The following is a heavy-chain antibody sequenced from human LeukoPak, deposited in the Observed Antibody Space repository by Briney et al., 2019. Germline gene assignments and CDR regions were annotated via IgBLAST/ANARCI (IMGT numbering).Heavy chain of an antibody. Sequence: SETLSLTCTVSGGSISSGSYYWSWIRQPAGKGLEWIGRIYTSGSTNYNPSLESRVTISVDTSKNQFSLKLSSVTAADTAVYYCARAYYYYYMDVWGKGTTLTVSS. CDR1: GGSISSGSYY. CDR2: IYTSGST. V-gene: IGHV4-61*02. J-gene: IGHJ6*03. CDR3: ARAYYYYYMDV.